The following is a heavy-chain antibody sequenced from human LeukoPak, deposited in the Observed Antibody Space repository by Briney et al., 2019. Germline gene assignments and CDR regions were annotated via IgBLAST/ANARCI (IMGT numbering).Heavy chain of an antibody. CDR1: GFTFSSYA. D-gene: IGHD3-22*01. V-gene: IGHV3-23*01. CDR2: ISGNGGNT. J-gene: IGHJ4*02. CDR3: AKVRWDYYDSSGRVTPAFYHLDY. Sequence: PGGSLRLSCAASGFTFSSYAMSWVRQAPGKGLEWVSSISGNGGNTYYADSVKGRLTISRDNSKNTLYLQMNSLRAEDTAVYYCAKVRWDYYDSSGRVTPAFYHLDYWGQGTLVTVSS.